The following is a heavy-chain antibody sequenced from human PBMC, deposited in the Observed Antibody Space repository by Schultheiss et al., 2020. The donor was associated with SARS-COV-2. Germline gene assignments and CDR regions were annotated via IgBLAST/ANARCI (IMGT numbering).Heavy chain of an antibody. J-gene: IGHJ5*02. CDR2: IYYSGST. CDR3: AREALGDFWSGYSPQGWFDP. D-gene: IGHD3-3*01. CDR1: GGSISSYY. Sequence: SETLSLTCTVSGGSISSYYWSWIRQPPGKGLEWIGYIYYSGSTNYNPSLKSRVTMSVDTSKNQFSLKLSSVTAADTAVYYCAREALGDFWSGYSPQGWFDPWGQGTLVTVSS. V-gene: IGHV4-59*12.